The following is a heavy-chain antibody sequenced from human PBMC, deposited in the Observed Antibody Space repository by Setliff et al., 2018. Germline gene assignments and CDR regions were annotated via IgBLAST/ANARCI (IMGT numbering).Heavy chain of an antibody. D-gene: IGHD1-26*01. Sequence: SETLSLTCAVSGYSISSGYYWGWIRQPPGKGLEWIGSIYHSGSTYYNPSLKSRVTMSVGTSKNQFSLKLNSVTAADTAEYYCARGPSSGSYSDAFDIWGQGTMVTVSS. J-gene: IGHJ3*02. CDR3: ARGPSSGSYSDAFDI. V-gene: IGHV4-38-2*01. CDR2: IYHSGST. CDR1: GYSISSGYY.